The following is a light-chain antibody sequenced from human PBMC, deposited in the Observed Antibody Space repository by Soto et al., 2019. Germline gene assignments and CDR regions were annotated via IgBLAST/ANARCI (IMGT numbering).Light chain of an antibody. Sequence: EIGMTQSPATLSVSPGERATLSCRASQSVSNSLAWYQQKPGQAPRLLIYYASTRATGIPPRFSGSGSGTEFTLTITPLQFEDFAVYSCRQYGNWPLPFGGGTNVENK. V-gene: IGKV3-15*01. J-gene: IGKJ4*01. CDR1: QSVSNS. CDR3: RQYGNWPLP. CDR2: YAS.